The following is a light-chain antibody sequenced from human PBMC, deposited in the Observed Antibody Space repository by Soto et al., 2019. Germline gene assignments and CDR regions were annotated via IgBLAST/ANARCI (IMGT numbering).Light chain of an antibody. J-gene: IGKJ1*01. CDR1: ESISSW. CDR3: YQYNSWWT. V-gene: IGKV1-5*01. CDR2: DAS. Sequence: DIQMTQSPSTLSASVGDRVTITCRASESISSWLAWYQQKPGKAPKLLIYDASSLESGVPSRFSGSGSRTEFTLTISSLQPDDFATYYCYQYNSWWTFGQGTKVEI.